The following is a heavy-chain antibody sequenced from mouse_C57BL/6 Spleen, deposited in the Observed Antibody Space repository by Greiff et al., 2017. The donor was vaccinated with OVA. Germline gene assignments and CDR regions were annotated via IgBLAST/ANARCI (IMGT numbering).Heavy chain of an antibody. J-gene: IGHJ3*01. CDR3: ARPRFYGSSHWFAY. V-gene: IGHV5-17*01. Sequence: EVMLVESGGGLVKPGGSLKLSCAASGFTFSDSGIHCVRQAPEKGLEWVAYISSGRSTISYADTVPCRFTISRDNAKHTLFLQMTSLRSEDTAMYYCARPRFYGSSHWFAYWGQGTLVTVSA. CDR2: ISSGRSTI. CDR1: GFTFSDSG. D-gene: IGHD1-1*01.